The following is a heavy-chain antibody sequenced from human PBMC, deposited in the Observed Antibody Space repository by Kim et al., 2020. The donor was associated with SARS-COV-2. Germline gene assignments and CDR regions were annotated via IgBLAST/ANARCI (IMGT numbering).Heavy chain of an antibody. D-gene: IGHD3-16*01. CDR2: IWCNGDRGYT. Sequence: GGSLRLSCTASGFTFGDYAMHWFRQAPGKGLEWVGFIWCNGDRGYTAYAVTVRCTFTRASDKYTSIVHLKINSPETAATSYCYRTRVGGCGAFGFDYWG. J-gene: IGHJ4*01. V-gene: IGHV3-49*03. CDR1: GFTFGDYA. CDR3: TRVGGCGAFGFDY.